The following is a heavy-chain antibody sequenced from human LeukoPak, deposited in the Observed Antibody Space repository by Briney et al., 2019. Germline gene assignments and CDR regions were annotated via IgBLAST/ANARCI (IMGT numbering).Heavy chain of an antibody. D-gene: IGHD4-23*01. Sequence: PSETLSLTCTVSGGSISSYYWSWIRQPPGKGLEWIGYIYYSGSTNYNPSLESRVTISVDTSKNQFSLKLSSVTAADTAVYYCARDRYGGNSPFDYWGQGTLVTVSS. CDR1: GGSISSYY. J-gene: IGHJ4*02. V-gene: IGHV4-59*01. CDR3: ARDRYGGNSPFDY. CDR2: IYYSGST.